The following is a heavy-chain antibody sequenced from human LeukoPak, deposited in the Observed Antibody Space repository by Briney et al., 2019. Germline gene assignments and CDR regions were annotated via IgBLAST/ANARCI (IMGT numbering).Heavy chain of an antibody. CDR1: GFTFSSHW. Sequence: GGSLGLSCAASGFTFSSHWMHWVRQAPEKGLVGVAHINADGSGTYYAASVKGRFTISRDNAKNSLYLQMSSLRAEDTAVYYCTKGGHVDYFGQGTLVTVAS. V-gene: IGHV3-74*01. J-gene: IGHJ4*02. CDR2: INADGSGT. D-gene: IGHD3-16*01. CDR3: TKGGHVDY.